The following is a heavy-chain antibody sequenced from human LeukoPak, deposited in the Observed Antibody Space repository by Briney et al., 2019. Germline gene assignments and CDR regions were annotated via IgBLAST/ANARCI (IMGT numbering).Heavy chain of an antibody. D-gene: IGHD2/OR15-2a*01. CDR1: GYNFISYW. Sequence: GESLKISCKGSGYNFISYWIGWVRQMPGKGLEWMGIIYPGDSDTRYSPSFQGQVTISADRSISTAYLQWSSLKASDTAMYYCAIQSTRPDPFDYWGQGTLVTVSS. J-gene: IGHJ4*02. CDR2: IYPGDSDT. V-gene: IGHV5-51*01. CDR3: AIQSTRPDPFDY.